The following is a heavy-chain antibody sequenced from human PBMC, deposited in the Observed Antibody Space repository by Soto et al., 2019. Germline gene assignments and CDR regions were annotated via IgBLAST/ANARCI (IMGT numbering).Heavy chain of an antibody. CDR1: GFTFDNFA. Sequence: EVRLLESGGGLEQPGGSLRLSCTTSGFTFDNFAMSWVRQAPGRGLEWVSAISGGGGGTYYADSVKGRFIISGDNSKNTVYLQVNGLRPDDTAVYYCAKLPLGDYWGQGTLVTVSS. J-gene: IGHJ4*02. CDR3: AKLPLGDY. CDR2: ISGGGGGT. V-gene: IGHV3-23*01.